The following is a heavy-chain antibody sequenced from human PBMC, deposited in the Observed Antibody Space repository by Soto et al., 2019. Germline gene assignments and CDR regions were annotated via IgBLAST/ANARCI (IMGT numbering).Heavy chain of an antibody. CDR2: LYDVDGT. CDR3: ASWHLQEHAYDV. CDR1: GLTVSGKKY. D-gene: IGHD4-4*01. V-gene: IGHV3-53*01. Sequence: DVQLVESGGGLIQPGGSLRLSCAAFGLTVSGKKYMAWVRQAPGKGLEWVSGLYDVDGTYYADSVKGRFTTSGDSSKTIVYLQMDSLRHDDTAGYYCASWHLQEHAYDVWGQGTTVTVSS. J-gene: IGHJ3*01.